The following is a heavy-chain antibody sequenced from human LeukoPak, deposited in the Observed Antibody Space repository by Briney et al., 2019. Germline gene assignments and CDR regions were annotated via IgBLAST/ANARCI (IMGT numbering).Heavy chain of an antibody. D-gene: IGHD1-26*01. J-gene: IGHJ4*02. CDR3: ARGGRSYYGDPFDY. Sequence: SETLSLTCTLSGGSISTYYWSWIRQPPGKGLEWIGEINHSGSTNYNPSLKSRVTISVDTSKNQFSLKLSSVTAADTAVYYCARGGRSYYGDPFDYWGQGTLVTVSS. V-gene: IGHV4-34*01. CDR1: GGSISTYY. CDR2: INHSGST.